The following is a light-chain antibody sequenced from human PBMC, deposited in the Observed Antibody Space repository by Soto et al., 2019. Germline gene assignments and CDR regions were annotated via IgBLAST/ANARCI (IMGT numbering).Light chain of an antibody. J-gene: IGLJ3*02. CDR3: TSYTSSGTLV. Sequence: QSALAQPASVSGSPGQSITISCTGTSSDVGGYHYVSWYQHRPGRVPKLIIYEVTNRASGVTNRFSASKSGNTASLTISGLLADDEADYYRTSYTSSGTLVFGGGSKLTVL. CDR1: SSDVGGYHY. V-gene: IGLV2-14*01. CDR2: EVT.